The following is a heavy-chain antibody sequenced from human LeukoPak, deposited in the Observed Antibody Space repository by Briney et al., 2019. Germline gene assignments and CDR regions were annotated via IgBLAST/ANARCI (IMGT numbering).Heavy chain of an antibody. J-gene: IGHJ4*02. V-gene: IGHV3-21*01. Sequence: GGSLRLSCTASGFTFSTYSMNWVRQAPGKGLEWVSAIDGSSTYIFYADSAKGRFTISRDNAKNSLYLQMNSLRAEDTAIYYCAPDSRTRGCNYGTIDYWGQGTLVTVSS. D-gene: IGHD5-18*01. CDR2: IDGSSTYI. CDR1: GFTFSTYS. CDR3: APDSRTRGCNYGTIDY.